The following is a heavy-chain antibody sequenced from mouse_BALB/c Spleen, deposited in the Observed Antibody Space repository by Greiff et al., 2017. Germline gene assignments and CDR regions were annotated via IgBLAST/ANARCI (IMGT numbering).Heavy chain of an antibody. CDR1: GFSLTSYG. Sequence: VKLMESGPGLVQPSQSLSITCTVSGFSLTSYGVHWVRQSPGKGLEWLGVIWSGGSTDYNAAFISRLSISKDNSKSQVFFKMNSLQANDTAIYYCARKGYRYDGDDFDYWGQGTTLTVSS. CDR2: IWSGGST. CDR3: ARKGYRYDGDDFDY. V-gene: IGHV2-2*02. D-gene: IGHD2-14*01. J-gene: IGHJ2*01.